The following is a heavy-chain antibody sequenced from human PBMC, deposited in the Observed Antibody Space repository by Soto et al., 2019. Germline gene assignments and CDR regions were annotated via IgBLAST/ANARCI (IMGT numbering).Heavy chain of an antibody. CDR1: GFSFCDYG. V-gene: IGHV3-30*18. CDR2: TSYDGSKT. CDR3: AKTRTIFGVVSRHYFDY. Sequence: QVQLVESGGGVVQPGRSQRLSCAASGFSFCDYGMHWVRQPPGKGLEWVAYTSYDGSKTYYADSVMGRFTISRDNSKNTLFLQMNSLRPEDTAMYYCAKTRTIFGVVSRHYFDYWGQGTLVTVSS. J-gene: IGHJ4*02. D-gene: IGHD3-3*01.